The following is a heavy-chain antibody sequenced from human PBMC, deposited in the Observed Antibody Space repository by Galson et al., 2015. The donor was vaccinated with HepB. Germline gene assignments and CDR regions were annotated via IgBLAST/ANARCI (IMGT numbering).Heavy chain of an antibody. D-gene: IGHD3-10*01. V-gene: IGHV3-11*06. Sequence: SLRLSCAASGFTFSDYYMSWIRQAPGKGLEWVSYISSSSSYTNYADSVKGRFTISRDNAKNSLYLQMNSLRAEDTAVYYCARLLWFGELLSGWFDPWGQGTLVTVSS. CDR2: ISSSSSYT. CDR1: GFTFSDYY. J-gene: IGHJ5*02. CDR3: ARLLWFGELLSGWFDP.